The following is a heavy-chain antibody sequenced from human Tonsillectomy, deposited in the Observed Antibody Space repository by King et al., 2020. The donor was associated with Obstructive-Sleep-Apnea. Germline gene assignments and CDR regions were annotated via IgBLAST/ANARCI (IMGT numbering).Heavy chain of an antibody. J-gene: IGHJ4*02. CDR2: IIPILGIA. CDR3: ARDLPGTAMEGRYLAFDY. D-gene: IGHD5-18*01. CDR1: GGTFSSYA. V-gene: IGHV1-69*04. Sequence: QLVQSGAEVKKPGSSVKVSCKASGGTFSSYAISWVRQAPEQGLEWMGGIIPILGIANYAQKFQGRVTITADKSTSTAYIELSSLRSEDTAVYYCARDLPGTAMEGRYLAFDYWGQGTLVTVSS.